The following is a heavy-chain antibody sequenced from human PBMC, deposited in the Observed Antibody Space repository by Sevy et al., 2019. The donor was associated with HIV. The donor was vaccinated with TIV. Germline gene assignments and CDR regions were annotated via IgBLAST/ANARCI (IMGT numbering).Heavy chain of an antibody. D-gene: IGHD6-13*01. CDR2: MSYNGNS. CDR3: ARRLAAAGGGNEYFQP. CDR1: GGSINNKAYY. Sequence: SETLSLTCTVSGGSINNKAYYWAWIRQPPGKGLEWIGSMSYNGNSYYNPSHNCRVTISLDTSKNQFSLRLTFVTAADTAVYYCARRLAAAGGGNEYFQPWGQGTLVTVSS. V-gene: IGHV4-39*01. J-gene: IGHJ1*01.